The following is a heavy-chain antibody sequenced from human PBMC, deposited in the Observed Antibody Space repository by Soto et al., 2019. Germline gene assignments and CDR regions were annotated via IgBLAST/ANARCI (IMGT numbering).Heavy chain of an antibody. J-gene: IGHJ4*02. CDR3: ARELHGDPSY. CDR2: ISAYNGNT. D-gene: IGHD4-17*01. CDR1: GYTFTSYV. V-gene: IGHV1-18*01. Sequence: QVPLVQSGAEVQKPGASVKVSCKASGYTFTSYVISWVRQAPGQGLEWMGWISAYNGNTNYAQTLQGRVTMTTDTSTSTAYMELRSLRSDDTAVDDCARELHGDPSYWCQGTLVTVSS.